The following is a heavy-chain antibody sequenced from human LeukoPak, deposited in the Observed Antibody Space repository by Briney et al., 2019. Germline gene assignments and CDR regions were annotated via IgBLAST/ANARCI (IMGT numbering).Heavy chain of an antibody. D-gene: IGHD3-22*01. J-gene: IGHJ3*02. CDR2: ISYDGSNK. CDR1: GFTFSSYG. V-gene: IGHV3-30*03. Sequence: PGRSLRLSCAASGFTFSSYGMHWVRQAPGKGLEWVAVISYDGSNKYYADSVKGRFTISRDNSKNTLYLQMNSLRAEDTAVYYCARDIYDSSGYYHERGWGDAFDIWGQGTMVTVSS. CDR3: ARDIYDSSGYYHERGWGDAFDI.